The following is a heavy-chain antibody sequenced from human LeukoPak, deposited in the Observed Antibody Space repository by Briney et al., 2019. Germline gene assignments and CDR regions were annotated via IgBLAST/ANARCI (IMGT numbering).Heavy chain of an antibody. D-gene: IGHD3-3*01. CDR3: TRDSRGTIRFLEWYHWYFDL. J-gene: IGHJ2*01. CDR2: INPSGGST. CDR1: GYTFTSYY. V-gene: IGHV1-46*01. Sequence: ASVTVSCTASGYTFTSYYMHWVRQAPGQGLEWMGIINPSGGSTSYAQKFQGRVTMTRDTSTSTVYMELSSLRSEDTAVYYCTRDSRGTIRFLEWYHWYFDLWGRGTLVTVSS.